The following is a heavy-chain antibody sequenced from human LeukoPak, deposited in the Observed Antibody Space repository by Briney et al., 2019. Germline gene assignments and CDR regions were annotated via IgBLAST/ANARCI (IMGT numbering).Heavy chain of an antibody. D-gene: IGHD3-16*02. J-gene: IGHJ4*02. CDR2: INHSGST. V-gene: IGHV4-34*01. Sequence: SETLSLTCAVDGGSFSGYYWSWIRQPPGKGLEWIGEINHSGSTNYNPSLKSRVTISVDTSKNQFSLKLSSVTAADTAVYYCARGVPDYVWGSYRLGFDYWGQGTLVTVSS. CDR1: GGSFSGYY. CDR3: ARGVPDYVWGSYRLGFDY.